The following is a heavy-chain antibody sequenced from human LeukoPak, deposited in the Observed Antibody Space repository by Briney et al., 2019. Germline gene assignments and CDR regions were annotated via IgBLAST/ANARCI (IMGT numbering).Heavy chain of an antibody. J-gene: IGHJ5*02. CDR1: GYTFTGYY. Sequence: ASVKVSCKASGYTFTGYYMHWVRQAPGQGLEWMGWINPNSGGTNYAQKLQGRVTMTRDTSISTAYMELSRLRSDDTAVYYCARGITMVRGVIGVWSDPWGQGTLVTVSS. CDR2: INPNSGGT. CDR3: ARGITMVRGVIGVWSDP. D-gene: IGHD3-10*01. V-gene: IGHV1-2*02.